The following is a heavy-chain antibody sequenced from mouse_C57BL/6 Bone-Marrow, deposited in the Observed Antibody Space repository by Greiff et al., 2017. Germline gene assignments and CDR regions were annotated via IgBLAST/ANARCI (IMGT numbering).Heavy chain of an antibody. CDR3: ARAAGLRQGAMDY. V-gene: IGHV1-81*01. CDR2: IYPRSGNT. J-gene: IGHJ4*01. Sequence: VQLQQSGAELARPGASVKLSCKASGYTFTSYGISWVKQRTGQGLEWIGEIYPRSGNTYYNEKFKGKATLTADKSSSTGYMELRSLTDEDYAVYFCARAAGLRQGAMDYWGQGTSVTVSS. CDR1: GYTFTSYG. D-gene: IGHD2-4*01.